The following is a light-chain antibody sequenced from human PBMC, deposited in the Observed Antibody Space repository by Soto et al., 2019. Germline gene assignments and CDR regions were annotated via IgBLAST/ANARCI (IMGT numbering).Light chain of an antibody. CDR1: SSDVGGYDH. CDR2: DVS. Sequence: QSALTQPASVSGSPGQSITFSCTGTSSDVGGYDHVSWYQHHPGKAPTLILYDVSGRPSGVSERFSGSKSGYTASLTISGLQAEDEADYYCSSYTGSSTSMVFGGGTKLTVL. V-gene: IGLV2-14*03. CDR3: SSYTGSSTSMV. J-gene: IGLJ3*02.